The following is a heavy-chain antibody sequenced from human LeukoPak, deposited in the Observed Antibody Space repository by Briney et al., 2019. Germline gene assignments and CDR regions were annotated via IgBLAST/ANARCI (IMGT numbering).Heavy chain of an antibody. CDR3: ATDSYVSGSYYRLFY. J-gene: IGHJ4*02. D-gene: IGHD3-10*01. CDR1: GFTFSSYW. Sequence: GGSLRLSCAASGFTFSSYWMSWVRQAPGKGLEWVSSISSSSTYINYADSVKGRFTISRDNAKNTLYLQMNNLRAEDTAIYYCATDSYVSGSYYRLFYWGQGTLVTVSS. CDR2: ISSSSTYI. V-gene: IGHV3-21*01.